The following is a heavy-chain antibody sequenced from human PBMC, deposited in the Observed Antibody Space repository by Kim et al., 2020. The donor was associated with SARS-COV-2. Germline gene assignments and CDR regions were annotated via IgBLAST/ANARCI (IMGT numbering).Heavy chain of an antibody. CDR3: ARDVGVPENWFDP. Sequence: SETLSLTCTVSGYSISSGYYWGWIRQPPGKGLEWIGSIYHSGSTYYNPSLKSRVTISVDTSKNQFSLKLSSVTAADTAVYYCARDVGVPENWFDPWGQGTLVTVSS. V-gene: IGHV4-38-2*02. CDR2: IYHSGST. J-gene: IGHJ5*02. D-gene: IGHD2-2*01. CDR1: GYSISSGYY.